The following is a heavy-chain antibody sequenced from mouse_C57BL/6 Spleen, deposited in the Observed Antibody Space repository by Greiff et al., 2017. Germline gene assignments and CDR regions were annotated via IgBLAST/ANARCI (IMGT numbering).Heavy chain of an antibody. J-gene: IGHJ3*01. V-gene: IGHV14-4*01. CDR1: GFNIKDDY. CDR2: IDPENGDT. CDR3: TTGILLRYSFAY. Sequence: EVQLQQSGAELVRPGASVKLSCTASGFNIKDDYMHWVKQRPEQGLEWIGWIDPENGDTEYASKFQGKATITADTSSNTAYLQLSSLTSEDTAVYYCTTGILLRYSFAYWGQGTLVTVSA. D-gene: IGHD1-1*01.